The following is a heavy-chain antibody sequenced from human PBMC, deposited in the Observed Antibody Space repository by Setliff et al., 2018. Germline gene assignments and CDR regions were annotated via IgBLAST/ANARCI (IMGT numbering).Heavy chain of an antibody. CDR2: IYPSDSRT. Sequence: PGESLTISCKASGYTFSRYWIGWVRQMPGKGLEWLGIIYPSDSRTRYSPSFQGQVTISADKSISTAYLQWSSLKASDTAMYYCARALASAGTVYFDYWGQGTLVTVSS. J-gene: IGHJ4*02. CDR1: GYTFSRYW. CDR3: ARALASAGTVYFDY. D-gene: IGHD6-13*01. V-gene: IGHV5-51*01.